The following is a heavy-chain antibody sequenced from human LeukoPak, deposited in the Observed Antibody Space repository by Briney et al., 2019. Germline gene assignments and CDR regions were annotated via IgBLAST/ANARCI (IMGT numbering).Heavy chain of an antibody. CDR3: GRDLSGTYMVDY. J-gene: IGHJ4*02. Sequence: QPGRSLRLSCAVSGFASNSYAMHWVRQAPGEGLEWEAFISHDGSAQSYADSVKGRFTISRDNSKNTLYLQMNSLRPEDTAVYYCGRDLSGTYMVDYWGQGTLVTVSS. D-gene: IGHD1-26*01. V-gene: IGHV3-30-3*01. CDR2: ISHDGSAQ. CDR1: GFASNSYA.